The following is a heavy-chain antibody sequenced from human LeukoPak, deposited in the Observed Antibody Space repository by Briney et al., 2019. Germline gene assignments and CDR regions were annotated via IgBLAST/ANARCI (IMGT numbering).Heavy chain of an antibody. D-gene: IGHD3-10*01. CDR3: ARPYGSGSRSRWFDP. CDR2: INPNNGGT. Sequence: ASVKVSCKASGYTFTGYYMHWLRQAPGQGLEWMGWINPNNGGTNYAQKFQGRVTMTRDTSISTAYMELSRLRSDDTAVYYCARPYGSGSRSRWFDPWGQGTLVTVSS. CDR1: GYTFTGYY. J-gene: IGHJ5*02. V-gene: IGHV1-2*02.